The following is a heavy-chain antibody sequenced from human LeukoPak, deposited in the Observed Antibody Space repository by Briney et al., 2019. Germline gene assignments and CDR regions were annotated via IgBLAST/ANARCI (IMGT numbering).Heavy chain of an antibody. J-gene: IGHJ4*02. D-gene: IGHD5-12*01. CDR1: GFTFSNYG. V-gene: IGHV3-48*02. Sequence: GGSLRLSCAASGFTFSNYGMNWVRQAPGKGLEWVSYISSSSDAIYYADSVKGRFTISRDNAKNSLYLEMNSLRDEDTAVYYCARAMRSGYDYWARGPLVIVSS. CDR2: ISSSSDAI. CDR3: ARAMRSGYDY.